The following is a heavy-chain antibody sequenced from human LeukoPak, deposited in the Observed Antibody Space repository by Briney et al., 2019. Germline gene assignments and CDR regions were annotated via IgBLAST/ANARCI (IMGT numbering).Heavy chain of an antibody. CDR1: GGTFSSYA. CDR2: INPSGGST. CDR3: ARDPEPFYYYGSGSFDY. J-gene: IGHJ4*02. D-gene: IGHD3-10*01. Sequence: ASVKVSCKASGGTFSSYAISWVRQAPGQGLEWMGIINPSGGSTSYAQKFQGRVTMTRDMSTSTAYMELSSLRSEDTAVYYCARDPEPFYYYGSGSFDYWGQGTLVTVSS. V-gene: IGHV1-46*01.